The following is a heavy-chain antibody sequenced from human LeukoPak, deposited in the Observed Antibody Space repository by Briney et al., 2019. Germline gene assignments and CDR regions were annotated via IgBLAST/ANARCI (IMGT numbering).Heavy chain of an antibody. CDR2: ISTNGGST. J-gene: IGHJ6*02. CDR1: GFTFSSYV. CDR3: ASLDV. Sequence: PGGSLRLSCSASGFTFSSYVMHWVRQAPGKGLEYVSAISTNGGSTYYANSVKGRFTISRDNSKNTLYLQMGSLRAEDMAVYYCASLDVWGQGTTVTVSS. V-gene: IGHV3-64*01.